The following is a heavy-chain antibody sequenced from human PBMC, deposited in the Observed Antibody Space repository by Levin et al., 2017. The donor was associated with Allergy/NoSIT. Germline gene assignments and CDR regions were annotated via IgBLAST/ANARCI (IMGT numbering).Heavy chain of an antibody. Sequence: ASVKVSCKASGYTFTGYYMHWVRQAPGQGLEWMGWINPNSGGTNYAQKFQGRVTMTRDTSISTAYMELSRLRSDDTAVYYCARDRTRDGDHPEGYYYYGMDVWGQGTTVTVSS. CDR1: GYTFTGYY. CDR3: ARDRTRDGDHPEGYYYYGMDV. CDR2: INPNSGGT. V-gene: IGHV1-2*02. J-gene: IGHJ6*02. D-gene: IGHD4-17*01.